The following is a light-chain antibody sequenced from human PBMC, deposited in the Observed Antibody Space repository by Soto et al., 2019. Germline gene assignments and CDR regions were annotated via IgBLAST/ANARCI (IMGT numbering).Light chain of an antibody. J-gene: IGKJ2*01. CDR1: QSISRYY. CDR3: QQYDNSPLYT. V-gene: IGKV3-20*01. Sequence: EIVLTQSPGTLSLSPGERATLSCRASQSISRYYLAWYQQKVGQAPRLLIYGASSRATGIPDRFSGSESGTDITLTISRLEPEDFAVYYCQQYDNSPLYTFGQGTKLEI. CDR2: GAS.